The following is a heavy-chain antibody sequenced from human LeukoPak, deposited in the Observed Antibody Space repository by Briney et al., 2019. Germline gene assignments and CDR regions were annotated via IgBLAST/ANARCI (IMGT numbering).Heavy chain of an antibody. D-gene: IGHD3-22*01. CDR2: ISHSGST. CDR1: GGSFSGYY. V-gene: IGHV4-34*01. Sequence: KPSETLSLTCAVYGGSFSGYYWSWIRQPPGKGLEWIGEISHSGSTNYNPSLKSRVTISVDTSKNQFSLKLSSVTAADTAVYYCARGSGGYYYDSSGYETFDIWGQGTMVTVSS. CDR3: ARGSGGYYYDSSGYETFDI. J-gene: IGHJ3*02.